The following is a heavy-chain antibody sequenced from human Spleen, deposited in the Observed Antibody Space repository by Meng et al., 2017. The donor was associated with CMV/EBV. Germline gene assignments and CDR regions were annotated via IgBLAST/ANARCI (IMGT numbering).Heavy chain of an antibody. CDR2: IGTAGDT. Sequence: GESLKISCAASGFTFSSNDMHWVRQTTGKGLEWVSAIGTAGDTYYPGSVKGRFTISRENAKNSFYLQMNSLRAGDTAVYYCAREPGAHYDFWSGYLSAYYYGMDVWGQGTTVTVSS. D-gene: IGHD3-3*01. CDR1: GFTFSSND. J-gene: IGHJ6*02. V-gene: IGHV3-13*01. CDR3: AREPGAHYDFWSGYLSAYYYGMDV.